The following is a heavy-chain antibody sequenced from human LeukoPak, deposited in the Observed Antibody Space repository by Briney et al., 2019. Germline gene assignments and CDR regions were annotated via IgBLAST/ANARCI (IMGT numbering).Heavy chain of an antibody. J-gene: IGHJ6*02. CDR2: VTGAGNI. CDR1: GFSLTAFA. D-gene: IGHD3-10*01. V-gene: IGHV3-66*01. Sequence: GGSLRLSCVGSGFSLTAFAMGWVRQAPGKGLEWVSGVTGAGNIYYADSVKGRFTISRDNSKNTLYLQMNSLRAEDTAVYYCARDPYGGSGFYYYYGMDVWGQGTTVTVSS. CDR3: ARDPYGGSGFYYYYGMDV.